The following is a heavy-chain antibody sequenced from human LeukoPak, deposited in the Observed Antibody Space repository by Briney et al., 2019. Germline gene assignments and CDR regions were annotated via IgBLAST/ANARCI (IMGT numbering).Heavy chain of an antibody. CDR3: ARLTYSETTRSSDY. V-gene: IGHV4-59*08. J-gene: IGHJ4*02. Sequence: SETLSLTCTVSGGSISSYYWSWIRQPPGKGLEWIGYIYYSGSTNYNPSLKRRITISVDTSKNQFSLKLSSVTAADTAVYYCARLTYSETTRSSDYGGQGTLVTVSS. CDR1: GGSISSYY. D-gene: IGHD2-15*01. CDR2: IYYSGST.